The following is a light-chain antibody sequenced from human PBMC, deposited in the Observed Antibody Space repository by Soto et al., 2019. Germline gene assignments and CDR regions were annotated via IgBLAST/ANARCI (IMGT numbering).Light chain of an antibody. CDR2: GAS. J-gene: IGKJ5*01. CDR1: QSVSSN. CDR3: QQYDNWPIT. Sequence: EIVMTQSPATLSGSRGERASRSCRASQSVSSNLAWYQQKPGQAPRLLIYGASTRATGIPARFSGSGSGTEFTLTISSLQSEDFAVYYCQQYDNWPITFGQGTRLE. V-gene: IGKV3-15*01.